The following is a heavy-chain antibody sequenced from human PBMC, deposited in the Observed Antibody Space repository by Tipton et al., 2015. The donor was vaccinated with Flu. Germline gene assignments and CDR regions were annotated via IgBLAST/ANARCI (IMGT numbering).Heavy chain of an antibody. CDR3: ARLRTSSSWFRNYYYYYMDA. D-gene: IGHD6-13*01. J-gene: IGHJ6*03. Sequence: TLSLTCAVYGGSFSGYYWSWIRQPPGKGLEWIGEINHSGSTNYNPSLKSRVTISVDTSKNQFSLKLSSVTAADTAVYYCARLRTSSSWFRNYYYYYMDAWGKGTTVTVSS. V-gene: IGHV4-34*01. CDR2: INHSGST. CDR1: GGSFSGYY.